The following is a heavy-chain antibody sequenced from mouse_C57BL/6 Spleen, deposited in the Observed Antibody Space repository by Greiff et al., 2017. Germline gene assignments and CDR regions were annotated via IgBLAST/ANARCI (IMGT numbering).Heavy chain of an antibody. CDR3: ARVGDDGYAMDY. J-gene: IGHJ4*01. CDR2: IYPGDGDT. CDR1: GYAFSSYW. D-gene: IGHD2-12*01. V-gene: IGHV1-80*01. Sequence: QVHVKQSGAELVKPGASVKISCKASGYAFSSYWMNWVKQRPGKGLEWIGQIYPGDGDTNYNGKFKGKDTLTADKSSSTAYMQLSSLTSEDSAVYFCARVGDDGYAMDYWGQGTSVTVSS.